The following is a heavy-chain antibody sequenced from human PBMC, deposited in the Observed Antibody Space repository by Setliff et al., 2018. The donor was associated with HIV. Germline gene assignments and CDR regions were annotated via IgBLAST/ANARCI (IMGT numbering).Heavy chain of an antibody. J-gene: IGHJ6*03. D-gene: IGHD3-10*01. CDR2: IYYSGST. Sequence: SETLSLTCTVSGGSISSSSYYWGWIRQPPGKGLEWIGSIYYSGSTYYNPSLKSRVTISVDTSKNQFSLKLSSVTAADTAVYYCARHWLPCYYGSGSTFPCYMDVWGKGTTVTVSS. CDR3: ARHWLPCYYGSGSTFPCYMDV. CDR1: GGSISSSSYY. V-gene: IGHV4-39*01.